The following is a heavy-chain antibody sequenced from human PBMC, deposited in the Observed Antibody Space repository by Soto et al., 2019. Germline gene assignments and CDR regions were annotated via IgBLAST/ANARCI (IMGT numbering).Heavy chain of an antibody. J-gene: IGHJ6*02. CDR2: IYPGDSDI. Sequence: PGESLKISCKGSGYSFTSYWIAWVRQVPGKGLELMGVIYPGDSDIRYSPSFQGQVTISADKSISTAYLQWSSLKASDTAMYYCARLDTSGYYYYGMDVWGQGTTVTVSS. CDR1: GYSFTSYW. CDR3: ARLDTSGYYYYGMDV. D-gene: IGHD3-22*01. V-gene: IGHV5-51*01.